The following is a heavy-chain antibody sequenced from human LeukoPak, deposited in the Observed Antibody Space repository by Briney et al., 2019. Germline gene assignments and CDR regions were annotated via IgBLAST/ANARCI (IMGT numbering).Heavy chain of an antibody. CDR1: GFTFNSYA. CDR2: ISRGGDVT. CDR3: TKEATATGYASR. D-gene: IGHD5-12*01. J-gene: IGHJ4*02. Sequence: GGTLRLSCSATGFTFNSYALSWVRLAPGKGLEWVSAISRGGDVTYYADSVEGRFAISRDNSRNMMFLQMSSLTAEDTATYYCTKEATATGYASRWGQGTLVTVSS. V-gene: IGHV3-23*01.